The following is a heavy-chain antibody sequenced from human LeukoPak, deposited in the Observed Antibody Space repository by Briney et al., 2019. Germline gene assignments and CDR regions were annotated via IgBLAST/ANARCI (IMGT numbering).Heavy chain of an antibody. CDR3: ARQGIAVAQFY. CDR1: GSSFTTYW. D-gene: IGHD6-19*01. Sequence: GGSLQISCQGSGSSFTTYWIGWARPLPGKGLEWMGIIYPGDSDTRYSPSFQGQVTISADKSISTAYLQWSSLKASDTAMYYCARQGIAVAQFYWGQGTLVTVSS. J-gene: IGHJ4*02. CDR2: IYPGDSDT. V-gene: IGHV5-51*01.